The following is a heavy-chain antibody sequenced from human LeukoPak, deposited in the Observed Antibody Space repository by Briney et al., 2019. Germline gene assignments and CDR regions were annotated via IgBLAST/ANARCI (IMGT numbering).Heavy chain of an antibody. J-gene: IGHJ4*02. CDR2: ISWNSGDI. V-gene: IGHV3-9*01. CDR3: TKRGPAADSSGYYFDY. D-gene: IGHD3-22*01. CDR1: GFTFDDYA. Sequence: HPGGSLRLSCAASGFTFDDYAMHWVRQAPGKGLEWVSGISWNSGDIGYADSVKGRFTISRDNAENSLYLQMNSLRAEDTALYYCTKRGPAADSSGYYFDYWGQGTLVTVSS.